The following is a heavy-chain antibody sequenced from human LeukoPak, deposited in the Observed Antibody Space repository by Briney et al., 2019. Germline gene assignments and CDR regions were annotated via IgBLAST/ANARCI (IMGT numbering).Heavy chain of an antibody. CDR1: GGSISSYY. D-gene: IGHD6-13*01. J-gene: IGHJ4*02. Sequence: PSETLSLTCTVSGGSISSYYWSWIRQPPGKGLEWIGYIYYSGSTNYNPSLKSRVTISVDTSKNQFSLKLSSVTAADTAVYYCARVRKQTCFDYWGQGTLVTVSS. CDR2: IYYSGST. V-gene: IGHV4-59*01. CDR3: ARVRKQTCFDY.